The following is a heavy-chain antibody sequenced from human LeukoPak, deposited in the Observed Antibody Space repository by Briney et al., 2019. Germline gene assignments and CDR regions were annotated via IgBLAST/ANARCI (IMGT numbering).Heavy chain of an antibody. Sequence: SETLSLTCTVSGGSISSNAYYWAWIRQPPGKGLEWIGSIYSSVSTYYDPSLKSRVTTSVDTSKNQFSLRLSSVTAADTALYYCAYSGSYGHLGYWGQGIPVTVSS. D-gene: IGHD1-26*01. J-gene: IGHJ4*02. CDR2: IYSSVST. CDR1: GGSISSNAYY. V-gene: IGHV4-39*01. CDR3: AYSGSYGHLGY.